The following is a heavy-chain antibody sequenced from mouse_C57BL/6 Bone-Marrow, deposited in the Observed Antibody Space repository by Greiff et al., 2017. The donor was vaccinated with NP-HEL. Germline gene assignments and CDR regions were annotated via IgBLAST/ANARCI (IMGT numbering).Heavy chain of an antibody. V-gene: IGHV5-12*01. Sequence: DVKLVESGGGLVQPGGSLKLSCAASGFTFSDYYMYWVRQTPEKRLEWVAYISNGGGSTYYPDTVKGRFTISRDNAKNTLYLQMSRLKSEDTAMYYCARPLYDYGYAMDYWGQGTSVTVSS. CDR2: ISNGGGST. CDR3: ARPLYDYGYAMDY. D-gene: IGHD2-4*01. J-gene: IGHJ4*01. CDR1: GFTFSDYY.